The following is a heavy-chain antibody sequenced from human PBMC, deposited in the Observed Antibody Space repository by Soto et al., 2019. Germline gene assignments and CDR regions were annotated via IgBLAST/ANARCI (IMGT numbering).Heavy chain of an antibody. CDR2: ISGSGGST. V-gene: IGHV3-23*01. CDR1: GFTFSSYA. CDR3: AKSPKGDGYDFIHFDY. D-gene: IGHD5-12*01. Sequence: PGGSLRLSCAASGFTFSSYAMSWVRQAPGKGLEWVSAISGSGGSTYYADSVKGRFTIPRDNSKNTLYLQMNSLRAEDTAVYYCAKSPKGDGYDFIHFDYWGEGTLVTVSS. J-gene: IGHJ4*02.